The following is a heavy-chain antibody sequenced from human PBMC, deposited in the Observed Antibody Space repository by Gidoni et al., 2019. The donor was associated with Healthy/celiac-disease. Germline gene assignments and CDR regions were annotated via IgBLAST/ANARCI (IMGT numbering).Heavy chain of an antibody. CDR2: IYYSWST. CDR3: ARGGAVGAIDY. Sequence: QLQLQESGPGLVKPSETLSITCPVSVGSISISSYYWGWLRQPPGKGLEWIGSIYYSWSTYYTPSLKSRVTISVDTSKNQFSLKLISVTAADTAVYYGARGGAVGAIDYLGQGTLVTVSS. J-gene: IGHJ4*02. D-gene: IGHD1-26*01. V-gene: IGHV4-39*07. CDR1: VGSISISSYY.